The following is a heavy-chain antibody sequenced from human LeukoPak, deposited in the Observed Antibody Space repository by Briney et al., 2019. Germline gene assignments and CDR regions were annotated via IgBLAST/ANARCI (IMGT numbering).Heavy chain of an antibody. Sequence: SETLSLTCTVSGGPISSHYWSWIRQPPGKGLEWIGYIYYSGSTNYNPSLKSRVTISVDTSKNQFSLKLSSVTAADAAVYYCARHDYGDDWFDPWGQGTLVTVSS. CDR1: GGPISSHY. J-gene: IGHJ5*02. CDR3: ARHDYGDDWFDP. CDR2: IYYSGST. D-gene: IGHD4-17*01. V-gene: IGHV4-59*11.